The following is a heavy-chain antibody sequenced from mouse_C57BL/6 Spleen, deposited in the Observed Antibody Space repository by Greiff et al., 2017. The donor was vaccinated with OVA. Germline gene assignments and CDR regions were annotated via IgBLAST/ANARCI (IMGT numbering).Heavy chain of an antibody. Sequence: VQLQQPGAELVKPGASVKVSCKASGYTFTSYWMHWVKQRPGQGLEWIGRIHPSDSDTNYNQQFKGKATLTVDKSSSTAYMQLSSLTSEDSAVYYCAISYYYGSSYWYFDVWGTGTTVTVSS. D-gene: IGHD1-1*01. J-gene: IGHJ1*03. CDR1: GYTFTSYW. V-gene: IGHV1-74*01. CDR2: IHPSDSDT. CDR3: AISYYYGSSYWYFDV.